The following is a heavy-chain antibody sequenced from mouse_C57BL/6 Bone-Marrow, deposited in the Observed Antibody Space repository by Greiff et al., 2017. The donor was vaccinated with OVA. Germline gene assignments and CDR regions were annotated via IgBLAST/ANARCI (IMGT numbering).Heavy chain of an antibody. CDR2: INPSSGYT. Sequence: VKLQESGAELAKPGASVKLSCKASGYTFTSYWMHWVKQRPGQGLEWIGYINPSSGYTKYNQKFKDKATLTAAKSSSTAYMQLSSLTYEDSAVYYCARGFAYWGQGTLVTVSA. J-gene: IGHJ3*01. V-gene: IGHV1-7*01. CDR1: GYTFTSYW. CDR3: ARGFAY.